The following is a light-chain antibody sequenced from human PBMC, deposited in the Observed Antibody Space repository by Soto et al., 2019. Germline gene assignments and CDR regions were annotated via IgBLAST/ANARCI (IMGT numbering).Light chain of an antibody. CDR1: HSLLHSAGATI. CDR2: EFS. Sequence: TQTPVSLSTTPRQPTPISCKSSHSLLHSAGATILFWYLQTPGQSPQLLIYEFSSRVSGVPDSFSGSGSGTEFTLTISSLQSEDCAIYYCQQYHTWPFTFGGGTKV. V-gene: IGKV2-29*01. J-gene: IGKJ4*01. CDR3: QQYHTWPFT.